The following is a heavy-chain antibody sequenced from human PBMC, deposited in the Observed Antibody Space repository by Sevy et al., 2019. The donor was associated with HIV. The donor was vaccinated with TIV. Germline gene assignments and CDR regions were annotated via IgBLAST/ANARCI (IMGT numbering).Heavy chain of an antibody. J-gene: IGHJ6*02. CDR1: GFAFTNYYA. CDR2: ISYDGSDK. D-gene: IGHD4-17*01. CDR3: ARPRANYVDHYFFYAMDV. V-gene: IGHV3-30-3*01. Sequence: GGSLRLSCTASGFAFTNYYAMHWVRQAPGKGLEWVALISYDGSDKLYADSVKGRFTVTRDNFKNTLYLQMNGLTTEDTAVYYCARPRANYVDHYFFYAMDVWGQGTTVTVSS.